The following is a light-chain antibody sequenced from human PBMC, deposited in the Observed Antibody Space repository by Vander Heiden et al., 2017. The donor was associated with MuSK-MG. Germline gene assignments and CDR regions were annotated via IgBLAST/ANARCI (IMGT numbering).Light chain of an antibody. J-gene: IGKJ4*01. Sequence: DIQLTQSPSSLSASVGDRVTITCRASQSIDTHLNWYQHKPGGAPKLLVYDGTGLQSGVPSRFSDSGSGTDFTLTITRLQPEDFATYSCQQSVSSPLTFGGGTKVDIK. CDR2: DGT. CDR3: QQSVSSPLT. CDR1: QSIDTH. V-gene: IGKV1-39*01.